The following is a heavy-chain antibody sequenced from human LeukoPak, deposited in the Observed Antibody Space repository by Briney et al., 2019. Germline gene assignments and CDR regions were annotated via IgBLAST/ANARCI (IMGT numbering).Heavy chain of an antibody. CDR3: ARDGATYYYYYYMDV. CDR1: RYTFTGYY. V-gene: IGHV1-2*02. CDR2: INPNNGGT. Sequence: GASVNVSCKASRYTFTGYYMHWVRQAPGQELEWMGWINPNNGGTNYAQKFQGRVTMTRDTSISTAYMELSRLRSDDTAVYYCARDGATYYYYYYMDVWGKGTTVTVSS. J-gene: IGHJ6*03. D-gene: IGHD5-12*01.